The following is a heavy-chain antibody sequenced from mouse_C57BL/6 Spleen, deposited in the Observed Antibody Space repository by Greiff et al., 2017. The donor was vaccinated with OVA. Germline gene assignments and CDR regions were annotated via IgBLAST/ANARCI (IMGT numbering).Heavy chain of an antibody. D-gene: IGHD2-14*01. CDR1: GYTFTSYW. Sequence: QVQLQQPGAELVMPGASVKLSCKASGYTFTSYWMHWVKQRPGQGLAWIGEIDPSDSYTNYNQKFKGKSTFTVDKSSSTAYMQLSSLTSEDSAVYYCARGGTGRYFDVWGTGTTVTVSS. V-gene: IGHV1-69*01. CDR3: ARGGTGRYFDV. CDR2: IDPSDSYT. J-gene: IGHJ1*03.